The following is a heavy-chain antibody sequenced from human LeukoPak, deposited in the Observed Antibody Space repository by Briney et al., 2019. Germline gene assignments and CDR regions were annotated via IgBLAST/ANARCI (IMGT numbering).Heavy chain of an antibody. Sequence: PGGSLRLSCAASGFTFSSYEMNWVRQAPGKGLEWVSYISSSGSTIYYADSVKGRFTISRDNAKNSLYLQMNSLRAEDTAVYYCARSSFTAMAIDYWGQGTLVTVSS. D-gene: IGHD5-18*01. CDR2: ISSSGSTI. V-gene: IGHV3-48*03. CDR1: GFTFSSYE. J-gene: IGHJ4*02. CDR3: ARSSFTAMAIDY.